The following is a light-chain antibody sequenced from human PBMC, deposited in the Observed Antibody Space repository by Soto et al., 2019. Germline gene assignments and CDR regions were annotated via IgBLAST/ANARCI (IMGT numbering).Light chain of an antibody. V-gene: IGKV3-11*01. CDR1: QSVGYY. CDR2: DAS. Sequence: EIVLTQSPATLSLSPGERATLSCRASQSVGYYLAWYQQKRGQAPRLLIYDASNRATGIPARFRGSGSGTDFTLTISSLEPEDFAVYYCQQRSNWPPTFGGGTKVEIK. CDR3: QQRSNWPPT. J-gene: IGKJ4*01.